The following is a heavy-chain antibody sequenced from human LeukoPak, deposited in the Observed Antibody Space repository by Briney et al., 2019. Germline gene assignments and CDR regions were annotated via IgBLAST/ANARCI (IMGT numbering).Heavy chain of an antibody. CDR3: ARCWGSGIYLFDAFDI. CDR1: GFTFSIYW. CDR2: IHSDGSST. V-gene: IGHV3-74*01. Sequence: GGCLRLSCAASGFTFSIYWMHWVPEAPGKGLVGVLRIHSDGSSTSYADSAKGRFTISRDNAKNTLYLQMNSLRAEDTAVYYCARCWGSGIYLFDAFDIWGQGTMVTVSS. J-gene: IGHJ3*02. D-gene: IGHD1-26*01.